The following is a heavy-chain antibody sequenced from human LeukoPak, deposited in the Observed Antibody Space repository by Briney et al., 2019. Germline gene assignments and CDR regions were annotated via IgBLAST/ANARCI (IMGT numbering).Heavy chain of an antibody. D-gene: IGHD3-22*01. CDR2: ISYDGSNK. CDR3: AKAKYYYDSSGYADY. V-gene: IGHV3-30*18. J-gene: IGHJ4*02. Sequence: GGSLRLSCAASGFTFSSYGMHWVRQAPGKGLEWVAVISYDGSNKYYADSVKGRFTISRDNSKNTLYLQMNSLRAEDTAVYYCAKAKYYYDSSGYADYWGQGTLVTVSS. CDR1: GFTFSSYG.